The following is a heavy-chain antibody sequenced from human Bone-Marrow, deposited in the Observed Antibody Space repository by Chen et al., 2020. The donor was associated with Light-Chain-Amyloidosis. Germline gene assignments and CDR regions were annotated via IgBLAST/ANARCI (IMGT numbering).Heavy chain of an antibody. CDR1: GFFVNASY. CDR2: LYNTGTI. D-gene: IGHD5-12*01. CDR3: ASWLQNAFEL. V-gene: IGHV3-53*02. Sequence: EVQVAETGGGLFQPGGSLRLSCIASGFFVNASYFSWVRQAPGKGLEWVSVLYNTGTIYYADSVRGRFTISGDRSQNMVHLQFNSLRVADTATYYCASWLQNAFELWGQGTPVTVSS. J-gene: IGHJ4*02.